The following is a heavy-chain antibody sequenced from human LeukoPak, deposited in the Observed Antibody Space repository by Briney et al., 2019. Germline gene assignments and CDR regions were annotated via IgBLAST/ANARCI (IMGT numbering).Heavy chain of an antibody. CDR2: ISSSGSTI. J-gene: IGHJ4*02. Sequence: GGSLRLSCAASGFTFSSYEMNWVRQAPGKGLEWVSYISSSGSTIYYADSVKGRFTISRDNAKNSLYLQMNSLRAEDTAVYCCARDLGFGYYDSSGPEDYFDYWGQGTLVTVSS. D-gene: IGHD3-22*01. CDR1: GFTFSSYE. CDR3: ARDLGFGYYDSSGPEDYFDY. V-gene: IGHV3-48*03.